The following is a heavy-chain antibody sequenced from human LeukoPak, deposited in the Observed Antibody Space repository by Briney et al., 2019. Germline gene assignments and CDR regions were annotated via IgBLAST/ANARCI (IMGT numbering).Heavy chain of an antibody. Sequence: SETLSLTCAAYGGSFSGYYWSWIRQPPGKGLEWIGEINHSGSTNYNPSLKSRVTTSVDTSKNQFSLKLSSVTAADTAVYYCARFTVTTAYWGQGTLVTVSS. CDR2: INHSGST. V-gene: IGHV4-34*01. J-gene: IGHJ4*02. CDR3: ARFTVTTAY. CDR1: GGSFSGYY. D-gene: IGHD4-11*01.